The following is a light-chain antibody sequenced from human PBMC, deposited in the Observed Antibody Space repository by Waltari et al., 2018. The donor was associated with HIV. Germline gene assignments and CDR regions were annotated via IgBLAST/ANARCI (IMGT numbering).Light chain of an antibody. CDR3: SSYVTGGSLL. CDR2: NAN. J-gene: IGLJ3*02. CDR1: DIDIGIYDY. V-gene: IGLV2-14*01. Sequence: QSALTQPASVSGSPGQSLTLSCIGSDIDIGIYDYISWYHHPPDRAPRLVVFNANRRPSGSPFRFAGSKSGNTASLTISGLQADDEGVYYCSSYVTGGSLLFGGGTQVTVL.